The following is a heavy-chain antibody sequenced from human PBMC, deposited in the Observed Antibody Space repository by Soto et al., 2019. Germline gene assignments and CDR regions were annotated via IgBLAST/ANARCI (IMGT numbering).Heavy chain of an antibody. V-gene: IGHV3-21*01. Sequence: PGGSLRLSCAASGFTFSSYSMNWVRQAPGKGPEWVSSISSSGSYTNYAESVKGRFTISRDNAQNSVYLQMSSLRVEDTAVYYCARVGCRGGSCSSRGDFYYCTKGATSPFDSWGQGTRVTVSS. CDR1: GFTFSSYS. CDR3: ARVGCRGGSCSSRGDFYYCTKGATSPFDS. CDR2: ISSSGSYT. J-gene: IGHJ4*02. D-gene: IGHD2-15*01.